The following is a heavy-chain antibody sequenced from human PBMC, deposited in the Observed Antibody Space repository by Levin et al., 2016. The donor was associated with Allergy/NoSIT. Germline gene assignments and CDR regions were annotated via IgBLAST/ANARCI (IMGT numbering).Heavy chain of an antibody. Sequence: WIRQPPGKALEWLAHIFSNDEKSYSTSLKSRLTISKDTSKSQVVLTMTNMDPVDTATYYCARILLRGRNGTPLGMDVWGQGTTVTVSS. D-gene: IGHD6-25*01. CDR3: ARILLRGRNGTPLGMDV. CDR2: IFSNDEK. J-gene: IGHJ6*02. V-gene: IGHV2-26*01.